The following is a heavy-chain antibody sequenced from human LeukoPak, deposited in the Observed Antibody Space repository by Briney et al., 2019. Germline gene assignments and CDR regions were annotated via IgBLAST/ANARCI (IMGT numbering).Heavy chain of an antibody. Sequence: SQTLSLTCAVSGGSISSGGYSWSWIRQPPGKGLEWIGYIYHSGSTYYNPSLKSRVTISADRSKNQFSLKLSSVTAAGTAVYYCARAIVVVPAAYTNWFDPWGQGTLVTVSS. CDR2: IYHSGST. V-gene: IGHV4-30-2*01. CDR1: GGSISSGGYS. CDR3: ARAIVVVPAAYTNWFDP. J-gene: IGHJ5*02. D-gene: IGHD2-2*01.